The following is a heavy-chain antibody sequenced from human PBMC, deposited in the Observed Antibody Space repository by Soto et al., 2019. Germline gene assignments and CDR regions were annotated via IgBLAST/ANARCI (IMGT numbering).Heavy chain of an antibody. CDR2: IYPRDSDT. CDR1: GYSFTIYW. D-gene: IGHD3-3*01. Sequence: GESLKISCHGSGYSFTIYWIGLVLQMPGKGLEWMGIIYPRDSDTRYSPSFQGQVTISADKSISTAYLQWSSLKASDTAMYYCARHHHDFWSGYSPTWFDPWGQGTLVTVSS. J-gene: IGHJ5*02. CDR3: ARHHHDFWSGYSPTWFDP. V-gene: IGHV5-51*01.